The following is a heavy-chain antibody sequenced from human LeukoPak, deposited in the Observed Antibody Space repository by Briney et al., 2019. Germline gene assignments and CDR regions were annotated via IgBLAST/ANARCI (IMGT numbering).Heavy chain of an antibody. V-gene: IGHV3-23*01. CDR3: AKGSPGYSKPAFQH. J-gene: IGHJ1*01. CDR2: ISGSGGST. Sequence: GGSLRLSRAASGFTFSRYAMSWVRQAPGKGLEGVAAISGSGGSTYYADSVKGRFTISRDNSKNKLYLQMNSLRAEDTAVYYCAKGSPGYSKPAFQHWGQGTLVTVSS. D-gene: IGHD6-13*01. CDR1: GFTFSRYA.